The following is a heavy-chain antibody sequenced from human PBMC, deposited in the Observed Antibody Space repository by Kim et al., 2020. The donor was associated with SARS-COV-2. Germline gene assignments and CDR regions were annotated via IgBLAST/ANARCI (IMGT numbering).Heavy chain of an antibody. Sequence: GGSLRLSCAASGFTFSTYAMSCVRQAPGKGLEWVSVISGSGGSTYYAKSVKGRFTISRDNTKNTLYLQMNSLKAEDTAIYYCAKTPYTTGWPSGWYFELCGRGTLVTVSP. CDR1: GFTFSTYA. D-gene: IGHD6-25*01. J-gene: IGHJ2*01. CDR3: AKTPYTTGWPSGWYFEL. CDR2: ISGSGGST. V-gene: IGHV3-23*01.